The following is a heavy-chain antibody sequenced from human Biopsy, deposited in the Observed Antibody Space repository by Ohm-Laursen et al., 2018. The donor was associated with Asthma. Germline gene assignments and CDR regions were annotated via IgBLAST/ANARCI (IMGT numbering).Heavy chain of an antibody. J-gene: IGHJ3*02. CDR2: INAGNGNT. CDR1: GYTFINYA. CDR3: ARTYYDFLTGQVNDAFAM. Sequence: ASVKVSCKASGYTFINYAIHWVRQAPGQRLEWIGWINAGNGNTKYSQKFQGRVTISRDTSASTAYMDLGSLRSEDTAVYYCARTYYDFLTGQVNDAFAMWGQGTMVTVSS. D-gene: IGHD3-9*01. V-gene: IGHV1-3*01.